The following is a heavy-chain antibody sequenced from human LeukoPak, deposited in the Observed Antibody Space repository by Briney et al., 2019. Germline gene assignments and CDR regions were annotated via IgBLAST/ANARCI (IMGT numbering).Heavy chain of an antibody. V-gene: IGHV3-72*01. J-gene: IGHJ4*02. CDR3: TKTVYSSGWYPIDN. Sequence: GGSLRLSCVASGFTFSDHYMDWVRQAPGKGLGWVGRSRNKANSYTTEYAASVKGRSTISRDDSKNSMYVQMNSLKTEDTAVYYCTKTVYSSGWYPIDNWGQGTLVTVSS. CDR2: SRNKANSYTT. D-gene: IGHD6-19*01. CDR1: GFTFSDHY.